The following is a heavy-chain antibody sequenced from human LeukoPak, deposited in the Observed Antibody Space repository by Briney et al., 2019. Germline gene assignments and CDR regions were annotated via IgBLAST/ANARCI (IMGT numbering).Heavy chain of an antibody. V-gene: IGHV3-21*01. CDR2: ISSSSSYI. J-gene: IGHJ4*02. CDR1: GFTFSSYS. D-gene: IGHD1-26*01. Sequence: PGGSLRLSCAASGFTFSSYSMNWVRQAPGKGLEWVSSISSSSSYIYYADSVKGRFTISRDNAKNSLYLQMNSLRAEDTAVYYCAREEGATRLFEDKSRNNYQISWDYWGQGTLVTVSS. CDR3: AREEGATRLFEDKSRNNYQISWDY.